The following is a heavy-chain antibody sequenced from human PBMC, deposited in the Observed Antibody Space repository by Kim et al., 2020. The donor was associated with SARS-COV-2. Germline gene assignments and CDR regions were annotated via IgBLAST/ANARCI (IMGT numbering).Heavy chain of an antibody. CDR3: AKSRHYSKDVSWFDP. V-gene: IGHV3-23*01. D-gene: IGHD4-4*01. J-gene: IGHJ5*02. Sequence: GSVKGRFTIARDNSKNTLYLQMNSLRAEDTAVYFCAKSRHYSKDVSWFDPWGQGTLVTVSS.